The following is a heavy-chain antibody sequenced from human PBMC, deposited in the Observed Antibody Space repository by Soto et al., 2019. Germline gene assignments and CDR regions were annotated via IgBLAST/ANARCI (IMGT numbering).Heavy chain of an antibody. Sequence: SETLSLTCTVSGGSMSSSGYYWGWIRQPPGKGLEWIGTIYYSGSTYYNPSLKSRVTISVNTSKNQFSLKLSSVTAADTAVYYCARSVFPWGQGTLVTVSP. CDR3: ARSVFP. CDR1: GGSMSSSGYY. CDR2: IYYSGST. V-gene: IGHV4-39*07. J-gene: IGHJ5*02.